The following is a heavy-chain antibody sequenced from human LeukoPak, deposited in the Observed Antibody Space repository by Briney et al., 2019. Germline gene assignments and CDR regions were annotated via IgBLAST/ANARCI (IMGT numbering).Heavy chain of an antibody. CDR1: GFSFSGHW. Sequence: GGSLRLSYAASGFSFSGHWMSWVRQAPGKGLELVANIKQDGSEQYYVDSVRGRFTISRDNAKNSLYLQMNSLTAEDTAVYYCARWAFTIDYWGQGTLVTVSS. CDR3: ARWAFTIDY. V-gene: IGHV3-7*01. J-gene: IGHJ4*01. CDR2: IKQDGSEQ.